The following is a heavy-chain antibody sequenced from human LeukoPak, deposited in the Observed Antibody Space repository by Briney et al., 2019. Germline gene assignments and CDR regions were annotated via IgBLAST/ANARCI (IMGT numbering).Heavy chain of an antibody. CDR1: GFTFSTYS. J-gene: IGHJ4*02. CDR2: ISTSSSYI. CDR3: ARDLEGVAGTASTFDY. Sequence: PGGSLRLSCAASGFTFSTYSMNWVRQAPGKGLEWASSISTSSSYIYYADSVKGRFTISRDNAKNSLYLQMNSLRADDTAVYYCARDLEGVAGTASTFDYWGQGTLVTVSS. V-gene: IGHV3-21*01. D-gene: IGHD6-19*01.